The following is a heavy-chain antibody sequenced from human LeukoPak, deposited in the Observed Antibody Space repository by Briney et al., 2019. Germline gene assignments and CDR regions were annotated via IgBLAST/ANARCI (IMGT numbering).Heavy chain of an antibody. CDR3: TRMTTGHDY. CDR2: INHSGYT. J-gene: IGHJ4*02. D-gene: IGHD4-17*01. Sequence: SETLSLTCAVSGVSFNDYYWSWVRQTPGKGLEWIGEINHSGYTNDSPSLKSRVTLSIDTSRKQFSLNLRSVTVADSGIYYCTRMTTGHDYWGQGTPVTVSS. CDR1: GVSFNDYY. V-gene: IGHV4-34*01.